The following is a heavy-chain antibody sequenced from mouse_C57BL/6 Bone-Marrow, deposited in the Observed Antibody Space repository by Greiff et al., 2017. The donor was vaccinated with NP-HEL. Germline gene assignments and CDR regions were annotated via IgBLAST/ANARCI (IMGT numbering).Heavy chain of an antibody. J-gene: IGHJ2*01. Sequence: DVKLVESGGGLVQPGGSLKLSCAASGFTFSDYYMYWVRQTPETRLEWVAYISNGGGSTYYPDTVKGRFTISRDNAKNTLYLQMSRLKSEDTAMYYCASLDYWGQGTTLTVSS. CDR3: ASLDY. CDR1: GFTFSDYY. CDR2: ISNGGGST. V-gene: IGHV5-12*01.